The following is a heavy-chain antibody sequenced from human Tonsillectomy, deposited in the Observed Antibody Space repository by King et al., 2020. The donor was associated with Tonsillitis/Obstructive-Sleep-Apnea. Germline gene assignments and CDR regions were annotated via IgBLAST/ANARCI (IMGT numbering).Heavy chain of an antibody. D-gene: IGHD3-22*01. J-gene: IGHJ6*02. CDR3: ARHPTYYYDSSGYRYGMDV. CDR2: MYYSGST. CDR1: GGSISSYY. Sequence: VQLQESGPGLVKPSETLSLTCTVSGGSISSYYWSWIRQPPGKGLEWIGYMYYSGSTNYNPSLKSRVTTSVETSKNQFSLKVSSVTAADTAVYYFARHPTYYYDSSGYRYGMDVWGQGTTVTVSS. V-gene: IGHV4-59*08.